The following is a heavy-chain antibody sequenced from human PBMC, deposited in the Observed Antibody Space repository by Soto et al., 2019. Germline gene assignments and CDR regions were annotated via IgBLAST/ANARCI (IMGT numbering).Heavy chain of an antibody. J-gene: IGHJ3*02. D-gene: IGHD5-12*01. Sequence: GGSLRLSCAASGFTFSNAWMSWVRQAPGKGLEWVGRIKSKTDGGTTDYAAPVKGRFTISRDDSKNTLYLQMNSLKTEDTAVYYCTTDTSGYDLHDAFDIWGQGTMVTVSS. CDR3: TTDTSGYDLHDAFDI. CDR2: IKSKTDGGTT. CDR1: GFTFSNAW. V-gene: IGHV3-15*01.